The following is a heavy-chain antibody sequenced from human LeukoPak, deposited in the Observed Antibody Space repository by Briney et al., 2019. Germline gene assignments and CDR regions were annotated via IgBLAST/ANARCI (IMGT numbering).Heavy chain of an antibody. J-gene: IGHJ3*02. Sequence: PGGSLRLSCAASGFTFSSYAMSWVRQAPGKGLEWVSAISGSGGSTCYADSVKGRFTISRDNSKNTLYLQMNSLRAEDTAVYYCAKGTMAGDAFDIWGQGTMVTVSS. V-gene: IGHV3-23*01. CDR1: GFTFSSYA. D-gene: IGHD3-10*01. CDR3: AKGTMAGDAFDI. CDR2: ISGSGGST.